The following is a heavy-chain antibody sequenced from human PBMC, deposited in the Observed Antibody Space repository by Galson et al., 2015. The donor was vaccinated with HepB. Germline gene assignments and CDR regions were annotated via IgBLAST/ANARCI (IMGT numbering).Heavy chain of an antibody. CDR3: AKDDGTIFGVVTFFDY. D-gene: IGHD3-3*01. CDR2: ISGSGGST. V-gene: IGHV3-23*01. CDR1: GFTFSSYA. J-gene: IGHJ4*02. Sequence: SLRLSCAASGFTFSSYAMSWVRQAPGKGLEWVSAISGSGGSTYYADSVKGRFTISRDNSKNTLYLQMNSLRAEDTAVYYCAKDDGTIFGVVTFFDYWGQGTLVTVSS.